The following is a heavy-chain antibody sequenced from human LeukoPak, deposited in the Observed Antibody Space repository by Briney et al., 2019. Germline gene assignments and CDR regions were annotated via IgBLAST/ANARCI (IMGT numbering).Heavy chain of an antibody. Sequence: GGSLRLSCAASGFTFSSYAMSWVRQAPGKGLEWVSAISGSGGSTYYADSVKGRFTISRDNSKNTLYLQMNSLKTEDTAVYYCTTDGYDILTGVPLDYWGQGTLVTVSS. V-gene: IGHV3-23*01. CDR3: TTDGYDILTGVPLDY. J-gene: IGHJ4*02. CDR1: GFTFSSYA. D-gene: IGHD3-9*01. CDR2: ISGSGGST.